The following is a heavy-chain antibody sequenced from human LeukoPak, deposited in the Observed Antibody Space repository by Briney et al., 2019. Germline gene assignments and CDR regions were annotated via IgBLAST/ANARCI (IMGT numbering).Heavy chain of an antibody. CDR3: VRGGVTAYGY. D-gene: IGHD2-21*01. CDR2: ISSSSDII. J-gene: IGHJ4*02. Sequence: GGSLRLSYVGSGFIFSDYSMNWVRQAAGKGLEWISYISSSSDIIYYADSVRGRFTISRDNGRKSLYLQMDRLRAEDTAIYYCVRGGVTAYGYWGQGILVTVS. V-gene: IGHV3-48*01. CDR1: GFIFSDYS.